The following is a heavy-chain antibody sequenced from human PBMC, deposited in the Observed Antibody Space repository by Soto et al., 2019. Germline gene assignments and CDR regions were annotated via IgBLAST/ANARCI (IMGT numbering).Heavy chain of an antibody. CDR3: ATRPPDSDRTGYLGVFDY. D-gene: IGHD3-22*01. Sequence: SETLSLTCAVYGGSFSGYYWSWIRQPPGKGLEWIGEINHSGGTNYNPSLKSRVTISVDTSKNQFSLKLSSVTAADTAVYYCATRPPDSDRTGYLGVFDYWGQGTMVAVYS. J-gene: IGHJ4*02. V-gene: IGHV4-34*01. CDR2: INHSGGT. CDR1: GGSFSGYY.